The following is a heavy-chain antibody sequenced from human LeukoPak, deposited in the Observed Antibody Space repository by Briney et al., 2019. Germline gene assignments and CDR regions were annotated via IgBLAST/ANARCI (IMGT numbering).Heavy chain of an antibody. V-gene: IGHV1-2*02. Sequence: ASVKVSCKASGYTFTGDYMHWVRQALGEGLGWMGWINPNSGGTNYAQKFQGRVTMTRDTSISTAYMELSRLRSDDTAVYYCARDLGGAVGYWGQGTLVTVSS. CDR2: INPNSGGT. J-gene: IGHJ4*02. CDR3: ARDLGGAVGY. D-gene: IGHD3-16*01. CDR1: GYTFTGDY.